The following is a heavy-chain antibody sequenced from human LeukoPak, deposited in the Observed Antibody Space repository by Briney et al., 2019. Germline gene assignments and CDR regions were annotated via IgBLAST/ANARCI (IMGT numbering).Heavy chain of an antibody. CDR1: GFTFSSYW. Sequence: GGSLRLSCGASGFTFSSYWMHWVRQAPGKGLVWVSRINTDGSYTSYADSVKGRFTISRDNAKNTLYLQMNSLRAEDTAVYYCARAHSTNCYNCMDVWGKGTTVTVSS. CDR3: ARAHSTNCYNCMDV. CDR2: INTDGSYT. V-gene: IGHV3-74*01. J-gene: IGHJ6*03. D-gene: IGHD2-2*02.